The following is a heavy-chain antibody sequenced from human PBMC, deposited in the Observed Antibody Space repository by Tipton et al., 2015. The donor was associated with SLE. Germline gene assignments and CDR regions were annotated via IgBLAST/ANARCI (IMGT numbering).Heavy chain of an antibody. V-gene: IGHV4-31*03. J-gene: IGHJ3*01. D-gene: IGHD4-23*01. Sequence: TLSLTCHVSGVSFTSGGYYWTWIRQRPGTGPEWLGTVYFNLRMYYNPSLKSRMTMSLDTSKNQLSLKLSSMTAADTAVYFCARAGGNSLALHVWGQGTMVTVSS. CDR3: ARAGGNSLALHV. CDR2: VYFNLRM. CDR1: GVSFTSGGYY.